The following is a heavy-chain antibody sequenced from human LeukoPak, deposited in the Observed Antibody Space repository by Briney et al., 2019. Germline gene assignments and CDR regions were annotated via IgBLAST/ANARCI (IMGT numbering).Heavy chain of an antibody. CDR1: GGTFSCYP. V-gene: IGHV1-69*01. J-gene: IGHJ3*02. D-gene: IGHD2-21*02. Sequence: SVTVSFKASGGTFSCYPISCVRQAPGQGLEWMGGIIPIFGTANYAKKFQGRVTITADESTSTAYMELSSLRSEGTAVYYCARGTYCGGDCYPPNDAFDIWGQGTMVTVSS. CDR3: ARGTYCGGDCYPPNDAFDI. CDR2: IIPIFGTA.